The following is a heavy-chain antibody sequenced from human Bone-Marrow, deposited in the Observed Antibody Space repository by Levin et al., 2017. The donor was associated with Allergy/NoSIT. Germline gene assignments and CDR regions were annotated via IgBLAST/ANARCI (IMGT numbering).Heavy chain of an antibody. CDR1: GGSINTNIYY. Sequence: TSETLSLICSVSGGSINTNIYYWGWIRQSPGKGLEWIGSVSYHGGTYYNPSLKGRVAISVVTSFNQFSLRLTSVTAADTAVYYCAREGARSSSWHFTWGQGTQVTVSS. CDR2: VSYHGGT. V-gene: IGHV4-39*02. D-gene: IGHD6-13*01. J-gene: IGHJ4*02. CDR3: AREGARSSSWHFT.